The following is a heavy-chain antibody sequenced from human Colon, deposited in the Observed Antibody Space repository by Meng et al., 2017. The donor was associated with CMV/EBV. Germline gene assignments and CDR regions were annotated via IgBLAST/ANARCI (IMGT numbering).Heavy chain of an antibody. V-gene: IGHV3-72*01. Sequence: KVSCAASVFTFSDYYMDWLRQAPGKGLEWVGRTRNKANSYTTEYAASVKGRFTISRDDSKNSVYLQMNSLKTEDTAVYYCARTYDYWGQGTLVTVSS. J-gene: IGHJ4*02. CDR2: TRNKANSYTT. CDR1: VFTFSDYY. CDR3: ARTYDY.